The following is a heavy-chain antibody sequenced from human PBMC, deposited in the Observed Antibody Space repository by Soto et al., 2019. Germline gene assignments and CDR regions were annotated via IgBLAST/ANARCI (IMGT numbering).Heavy chain of an antibody. J-gene: IGHJ4*02. D-gene: IGHD6-13*01. Sequence: PGGSLRLSCAASGFTFSSYSMNWVRQSPGKGLEWVSSISSSSSYIYYADSVKGRFTISRDNAKNSLYLQMNSLRAEDTAVYYCARDPVQQQLEYFDYWGQGTLVTVSS. CDR3: ARDPVQQQLEYFDY. CDR1: GFTFSSYS. CDR2: ISSSSSYI. V-gene: IGHV3-21*01.